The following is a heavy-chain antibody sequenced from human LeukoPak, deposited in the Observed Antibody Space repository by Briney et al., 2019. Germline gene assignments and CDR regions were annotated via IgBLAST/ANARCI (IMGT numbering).Heavy chain of an antibody. V-gene: IGHV1-18*01. J-gene: IGHJ4*02. D-gene: IGHD6-13*01. Sequence: ASVKVSCKASGYTFTSYGISWVRQAPGQGLEWMGWISAYNGNTNYAQKVQGRVTMTTDTSTSTAYMKVRSLRSDDTAVYYCAGELTTAAASRCFGYWGQGTLVTVSS. CDR1: GYTFTSYG. CDR2: ISAYNGNT. CDR3: AGELTTAAASRCFGY.